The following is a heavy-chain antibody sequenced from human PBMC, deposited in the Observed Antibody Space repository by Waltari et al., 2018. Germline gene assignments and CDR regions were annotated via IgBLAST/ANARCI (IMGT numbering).Heavy chain of an antibody. D-gene: IGHD3-16*01. J-gene: IGHJ5*02. V-gene: IGHV4-39*01. CDR1: GASITNLGYY. CDR3: ARQLSEKYDSSGVYPDR. CDR2: VYYTGTT. Sequence: QVLLRESGPGQVKPAGTLSRTCTVYGASITNLGYYWGWIRQPPGKPLEWIGSVYYTGTTYHNPSLVSRVSISVDTSQSQISLRLNSVTAADTAVYYCARQLSEKYDSSGVYPDRWGQGTLVIVSS.